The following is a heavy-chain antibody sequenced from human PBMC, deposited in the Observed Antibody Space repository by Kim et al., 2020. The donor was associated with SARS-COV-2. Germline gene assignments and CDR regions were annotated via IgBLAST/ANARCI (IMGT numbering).Heavy chain of an antibody. CDR1: GGSFSGYY. D-gene: IGHD6-19*01. CDR3: ARGYSSGWKQPRYYYYYYGMDV. V-gene: IGHV4-34*01. CDR2: INHSGST. Sequence: SETLSLTCAVYGGSFSGYYWSWIRQPPGKGLEWIGEINHSGSTNYNPSLKSRVTISVDTSKNQFSLKLSSVTAADTAVYYCARGYSSGWKQPRYYYYYYGMDVWGQGTTVTVSS. J-gene: IGHJ6*02.